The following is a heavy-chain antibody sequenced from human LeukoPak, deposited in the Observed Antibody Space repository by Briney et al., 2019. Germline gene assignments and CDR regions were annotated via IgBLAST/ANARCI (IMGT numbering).Heavy chain of an antibody. CDR2: IYYSGST. D-gene: IGHD1-26*01. J-gene: IGHJ4*02. Sequence: SETLSLTCTVSGGSTSSYYWSWIRQPPGKGLEWIGYIYYSGSTNYNPSLKSRVTISVDTSKNQFSLKLSSVTAADTAVYYCARRRRSGSYGDSVVDYWGQGTLVTVSS. CDR3: ARRRRSGSYGDSVVDY. V-gene: IGHV4-59*08. CDR1: GGSTSSYY.